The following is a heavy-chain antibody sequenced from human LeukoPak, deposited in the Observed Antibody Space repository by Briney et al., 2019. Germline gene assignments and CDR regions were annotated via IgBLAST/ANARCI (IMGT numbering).Heavy chain of an antibody. CDR2: IFYSGST. CDR3: ARVGYYYGSGSYYLDWFDP. CDR1: SGSISTSNYY. D-gene: IGHD3-10*01. Sequence: SETLSLTCTVSSGSISTSNYYWGWVRQPPGKALEWIGNIFYSGSTYYSPSLKSRVTISVDTSKNQFSLKLSSVTAADTAVYYCARVGYYYGSGSYYLDWFDPWGQGTLVTVSS. V-gene: IGHV4-39*07. J-gene: IGHJ5*02.